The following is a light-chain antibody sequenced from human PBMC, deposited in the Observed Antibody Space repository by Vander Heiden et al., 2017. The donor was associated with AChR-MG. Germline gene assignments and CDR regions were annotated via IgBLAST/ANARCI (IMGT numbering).Light chain of an antibody. J-gene: IGKJ4*01. CDR3: LQSYSTLPT. Sequence: IQMTQSPSSLSASVGDRVTITCRASQSISTYLNWYQQKPGKAPKLLIYAVSRLHSGVPSRFSGGGSVTEFTLTISNLQPEDVATYFCLQSYSTLPTFAGGSKVGIK. CDR1: QSISTY. V-gene: IGKV1-39*01. CDR2: AVS.